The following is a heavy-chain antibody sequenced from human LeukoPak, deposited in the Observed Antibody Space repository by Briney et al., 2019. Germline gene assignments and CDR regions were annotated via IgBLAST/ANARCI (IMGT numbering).Heavy chain of an antibody. Sequence: SETLSLTCTISGGSISSYYWSWIRQPPGKGLEWIGYIYYSGSTNYNPSLKSRVTISVDTSKNQFSLKLSSVTAADTAVYYCATSLAGGTYYYYMDVWGKGTTVTVSS. CDR2: IYYSGST. CDR1: GGSISSYY. CDR3: ATSLAGGTYYYYMDV. D-gene: IGHD4-23*01. J-gene: IGHJ6*03. V-gene: IGHV4-59*08.